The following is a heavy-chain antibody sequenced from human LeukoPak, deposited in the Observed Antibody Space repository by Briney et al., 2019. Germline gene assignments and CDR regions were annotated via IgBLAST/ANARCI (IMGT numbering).Heavy chain of an antibody. D-gene: IGHD2-8*02. CDR2: FSGSGGST. CDR1: GFTFSSYA. CDR3: ARDTGGLPY. Sequence: GGSLRLSCAASGFTFSSYAMSWVRQAPGKGLECISGFSGSGGSTYYADSVKGRFTISRDNGKNTLYLHMNSLRDDDTAVYYCARDTGGLPYWGQGTLVTVSS. V-gene: IGHV3-23*01. J-gene: IGHJ4*02.